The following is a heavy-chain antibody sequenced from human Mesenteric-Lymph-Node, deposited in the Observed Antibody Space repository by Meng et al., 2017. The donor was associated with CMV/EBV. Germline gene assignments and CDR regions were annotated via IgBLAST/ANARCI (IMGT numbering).Heavy chain of an antibody. Sequence: ASVKVSCKASGYSFTDSFIQWVRQAPGQGLEWMGWINPKNGGTNYAPKFQGRATMTRDTSISTAYMELSGLRSGDTAMYYCARVKGRGYCSSTSCKWGQGTLVTVSS. CDR1: GYSFTDSF. CDR2: INPKNGGT. CDR3: ARVKGRGYCSSTSCK. V-gene: IGHV1-2*02. D-gene: IGHD2-2*01. J-gene: IGHJ4*02.